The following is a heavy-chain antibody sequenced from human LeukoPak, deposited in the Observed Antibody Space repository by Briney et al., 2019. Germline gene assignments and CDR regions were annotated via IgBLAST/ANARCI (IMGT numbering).Heavy chain of an antibody. CDR1: GYTFTSYA. CDR3: ARDRGSSGWYGRPPIPFDY. J-gene: IGHJ4*02. D-gene: IGHD6-19*01. V-gene: IGHV7-4-1*02. CDR2: INTNTGNP. Sequence: GASVKVSCKASGYTFTSYAMNWVRQSPGQGLEWVGWINTNTGNPTYAQGFTGRFVSSLDTSVSTAYLQISSLKAEDTAVYYCARDRGSSGWYGRPPIPFDYWGQGTLVTVSS.